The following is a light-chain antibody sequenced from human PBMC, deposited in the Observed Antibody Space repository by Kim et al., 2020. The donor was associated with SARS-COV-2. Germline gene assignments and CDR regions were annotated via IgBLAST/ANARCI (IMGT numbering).Light chain of an antibody. Sequence: EIVLTQSPGTLSLTPGERATLSCRASQSVSSSYLAWYQQKPGQAPRLLIYGASSRATGIPDRFSGSGSGTDFTLTISRLEPEEFAVYYCKQYISSAYSFGQGTKLQI. J-gene: IGKJ2*01. CDR2: GAS. CDR1: QSVSSSY. V-gene: IGKV3-20*01. CDR3: KQYISSAYS.